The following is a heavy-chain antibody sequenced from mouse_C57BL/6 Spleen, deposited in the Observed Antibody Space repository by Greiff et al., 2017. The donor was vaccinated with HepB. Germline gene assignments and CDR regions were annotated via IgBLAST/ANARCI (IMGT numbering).Heavy chain of an antibody. D-gene: IGHD1-1*01. CDR1: GYTFTSYG. CDR2: IYPRSGNT. Sequence: VQLQQSGAELARPGASVKLSCKASGYTFTSYGINWVKQRTGQGLEWIGEIYPRSGNTYYNEKFKGKATLTADKSSSTAYMELRSLTSEDSAVYFCARDYYGSSFDYWGQGTTLTVSS. CDR3: ARDYYGSSFDY. V-gene: IGHV1-81*01. J-gene: IGHJ2*01.